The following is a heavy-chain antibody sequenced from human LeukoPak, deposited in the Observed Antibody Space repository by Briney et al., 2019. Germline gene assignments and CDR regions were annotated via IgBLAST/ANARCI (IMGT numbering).Heavy chain of an antibody. J-gene: IGHJ3*02. CDR2: IRYDGSNK. CDR3: AKGLLSDYDFWSGYPPFAFDI. CDR1: GFTFSSYG. V-gene: IGHV3-30*02. Sequence: GGSLRLSCAASGFTFSSYGMHWVRQAPGKGLEWVAFIRYDGSNKYYADSVKGRFTISRDNSKNTLYLQMNSLRAEDTAVYYCAKGLLSDYDFWSGYPPFAFDIWGQGTMVTVSS. D-gene: IGHD3-3*01.